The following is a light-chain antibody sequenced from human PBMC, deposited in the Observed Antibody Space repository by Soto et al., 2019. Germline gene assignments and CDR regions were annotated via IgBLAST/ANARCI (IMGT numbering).Light chain of an antibody. CDR3: QQSYSTPQP. CDR2: AAS. Sequence: DIQMTQSPSSLSASVGDRVTITCRASQSISSYLQWYQQKPGKAPKLLLYAASSLQSGVPSRFGGSGSGTDFTLTISSLQPEDFATYYCQQSYSTPQPFGQGTKVEIK. J-gene: IGKJ1*01. CDR1: QSISSY. V-gene: IGKV1-39*01.